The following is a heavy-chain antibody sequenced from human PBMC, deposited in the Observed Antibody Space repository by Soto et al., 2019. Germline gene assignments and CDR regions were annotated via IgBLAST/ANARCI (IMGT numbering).Heavy chain of an antibody. CDR3: ARMSYDFWSVYLDY. Sequence: TSETLSLTCTFSGDSPSSYYWSWIRQSPGRGLEWIGFIYYSGGTTNYNPSLKSRVTISVDTSRSQFSLKLSSVTAADTAVYYCARMSYDFWSVYLDYWGQGILVTVSS. D-gene: IGHD3-3*01. V-gene: IGHV4-59*08. CDR2: IYYSGGT. J-gene: IGHJ4*02. CDR1: GDSPSSYY.